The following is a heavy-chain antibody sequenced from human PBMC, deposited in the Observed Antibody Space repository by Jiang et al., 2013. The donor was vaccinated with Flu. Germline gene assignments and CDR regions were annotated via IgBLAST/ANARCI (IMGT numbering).Heavy chain of an antibody. CDR2: INPSGTT. J-gene: IGHJ5*02. D-gene: IGHD4-23*01. CDR1: GGSFSDYY. CDR3: ARGRRPNSSFNWFAP. Sequence: LKPSETLSLTCAVYGGSFSDYYWSWIRQPPGKGLEWIGEINPSGTTNYNPSLKSRVTISVDTPKNQFSLKVSSVTAADTALYYCARGRRPNSSFNWFAPWGQGTPGHRLL. V-gene: IGHV4-34*01.